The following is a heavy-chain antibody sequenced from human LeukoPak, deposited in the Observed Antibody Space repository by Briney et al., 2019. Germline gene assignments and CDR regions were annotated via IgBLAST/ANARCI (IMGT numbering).Heavy chain of an antibody. CDR3: ASEVVATINPPYYYYYMDV. CDR1: GGSISSSSYY. D-gene: IGHD5-12*01. V-gene: IGHV4-61*05. CDR2: IYYSGST. J-gene: IGHJ6*03. Sequence: SETLSLTCTVSGGSISSSSYYWGWIRQPPGKGLEWIGYIYYSGSTNYNPSLKSRVTISVDTSKNQFSLKLNSVTAADTAVYYCASEVVATINPPYYYYYMDVWGKGTTVTISS.